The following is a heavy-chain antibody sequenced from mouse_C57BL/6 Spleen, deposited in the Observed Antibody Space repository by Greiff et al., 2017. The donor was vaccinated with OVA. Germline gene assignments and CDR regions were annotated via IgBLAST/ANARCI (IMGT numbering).Heavy chain of an antibody. CDR1: GYTFTDYY. Sequence: VQLQQSGPELVKPGASVKISCKASGYTFTDYYMNWVKQSHGKSLEWIGDINPNNGGTSYNQKFKGKATLTVDKSSSTAYMELRSLTSEDSAVYYCARWGAGTRYFDVWGTGTTVTVSS. V-gene: IGHV1-26*01. J-gene: IGHJ1*03. CDR2: INPNNGGT. D-gene: IGHD4-1*01. CDR3: ARWGAGTRYFDV.